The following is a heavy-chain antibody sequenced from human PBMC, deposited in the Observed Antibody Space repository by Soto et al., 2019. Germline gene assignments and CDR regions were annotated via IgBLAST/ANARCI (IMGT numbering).Heavy chain of an antibody. CDR2: MNPNSGNT. J-gene: IGHJ6*02. CDR1: GYTFTSYD. V-gene: IGHV1-8*01. Sequence: QVQLVQSGAEVKKPGASVKVSCKASGYTFTSYDINWVRQATGQGLEWMGWMNPNSGNTGYAEQLQGRVSMPGNSSTSTAYMELSSLRSEATAVYYCARLPDGYYYYGMDVWGQGTTVTVSS. CDR3: ARLPDGYYYYGMDV.